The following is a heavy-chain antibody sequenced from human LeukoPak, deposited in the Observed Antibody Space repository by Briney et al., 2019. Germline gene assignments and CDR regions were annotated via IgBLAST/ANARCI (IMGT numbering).Heavy chain of an antibody. V-gene: IGHV3-23*01. CDR2: ITGSGGST. J-gene: IGHJ4*02. Sequence: PGGSLRFSCAASGFDFSSYAVSWVRQAPGKGLEWVSAITGSGGSTYYADSVKGRFTVSRDNPRNTLYLQMNSLRAEDTAVYYCGKDEQGFGMQTSHWGQGTLVTVSS. CDR1: GFDFSSYA. D-gene: IGHD1-14*01. CDR3: GKDEQGFGMQTSH.